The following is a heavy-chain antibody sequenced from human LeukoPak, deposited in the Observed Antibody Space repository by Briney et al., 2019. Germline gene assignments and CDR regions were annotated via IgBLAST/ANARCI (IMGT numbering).Heavy chain of an antibody. D-gene: IGHD4-17*01. Sequence: SETLSLTCTVSGGSISIGDYYWSWIRQPPGKGLEWIGYIYYSGSTSYNPSLQSRVIISVDTSKNQFSLKLTSVTAADTAVYYCARALYSMTTVTTEYWFDYWGQGTLVTVSS. J-gene: IGHJ4*02. CDR3: ARALYSMTTVTTEYWFDY. V-gene: IGHV4-30-4*01. CDR2: IYYSGST. CDR1: GGSISIGDYY.